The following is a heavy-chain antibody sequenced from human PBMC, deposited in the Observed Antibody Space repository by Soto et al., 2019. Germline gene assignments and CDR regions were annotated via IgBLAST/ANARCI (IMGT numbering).Heavy chain of an antibody. CDR1: GGSISSGDYY. J-gene: IGHJ6*02. Sequence: SETLSLTCTVSGGSISSGDYYWSWIRQPPGKGLEWIGYIYYSGSTYYNPSLKSRVTISVDTSKNQFSLKLSSVTAADTAVYYCASASRRTRYYYGSGCYFTYSYVMYVWAQGTTVPVSS. D-gene: IGHD3-10*01. CDR3: ASASRRTRYYYGSGCYFTYSYVMYV. V-gene: IGHV4-30-4*01. CDR2: IYYSGST.